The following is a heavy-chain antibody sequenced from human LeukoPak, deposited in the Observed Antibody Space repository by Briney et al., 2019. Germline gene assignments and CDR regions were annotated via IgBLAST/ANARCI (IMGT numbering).Heavy chain of an antibody. CDR3: AREPRGAYFDY. CDR2: ISSSSSTI. J-gene: IGHJ4*02. D-gene: IGHD3-10*01. V-gene: IGHV3-48*01. CDR1: GFTFSSYS. Sequence: PGGSLRLSSAAYGFTFSSYSMNWVRQAPGKGLEWVSYISSSSSTIYYADSVKGRFTISRDNAKNSLYLQMNSMRAEDTAVYYCAREPRGAYFDYWGQGTLVTVSS.